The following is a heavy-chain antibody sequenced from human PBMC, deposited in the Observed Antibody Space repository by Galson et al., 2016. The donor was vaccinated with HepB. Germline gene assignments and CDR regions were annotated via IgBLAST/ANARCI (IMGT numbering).Heavy chain of an antibody. CDR2: IKHDGSEK. J-gene: IGHJ1*01. Sequence: LEWVANIKHDGSEKYYLDSVKGRFTISRDNAKNSLYLQMNSLRAEDTAVYYCAQYYYDTSGYLEYFQHWGQGARVTVSS. CDR3: AQYYYDTSGYLEYFQH. V-gene: IGHV3-7*03. D-gene: IGHD3-22*01.